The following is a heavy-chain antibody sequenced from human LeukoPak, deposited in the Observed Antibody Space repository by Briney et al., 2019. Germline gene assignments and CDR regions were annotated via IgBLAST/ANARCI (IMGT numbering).Heavy chain of an antibody. CDR2: INPNSGGT. D-gene: IGHD6-13*01. V-gene: IGHV1-2*02. J-gene: IGHJ4*02. CDR3: ARDRGSIAAAGSINY. CDR1: GYTFTGYY. Sequence: ASVKVSCKASGYTFTGYYMHWVRQAPGQGLEWMGWINPNSGGTNYAQKFQGRVTMTRDTSISTAYMELSRLRSDDTAVYYCARDRGSIAAAGSINYWGQGTLDTVSS.